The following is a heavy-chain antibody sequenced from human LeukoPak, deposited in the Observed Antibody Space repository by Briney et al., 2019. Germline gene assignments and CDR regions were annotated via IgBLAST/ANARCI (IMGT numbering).Heavy chain of an antibody. CDR3: ARDPSRGYTYGYGDL. V-gene: IGHV3-7*01. CDR1: RFSISGYW. Sequence: GGSLRLSCAAARFSISGYWMNWVRQAPGKGLEWVANIMKDGTEKYYVDSVKGRFTISRDNAKNSLYLQTNSLRAEDTAVYYCARDPSRGYTYGYGDLWGQGTLVTVSS. CDR2: IMKDGTEK. J-gene: IGHJ4*02. D-gene: IGHD5-18*01.